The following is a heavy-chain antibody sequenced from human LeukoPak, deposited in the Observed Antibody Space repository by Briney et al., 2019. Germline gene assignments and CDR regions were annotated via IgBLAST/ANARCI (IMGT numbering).Heavy chain of an antibody. CDR2: ITSGGSTI. J-gene: IGHJ3*02. D-gene: IGHD3-10*01. V-gene: IGHV3-11*01. CDR3: ARDRSSGGAFDI. Sequence: PGGSLRLSCAGSGFAFSDYYMTWIRQAPGKGLEWISYITSGGSTIHYADSVKGRFTISRDNAKNSVYLEMNDLRLEDTALYYCARDRSSGGAFDIWGRGTMVTVSS. CDR1: GFAFSDYY.